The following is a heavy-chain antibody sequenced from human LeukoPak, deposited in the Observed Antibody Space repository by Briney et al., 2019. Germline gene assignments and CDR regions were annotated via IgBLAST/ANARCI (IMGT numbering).Heavy chain of an antibody. CDR2: IFYSGTT. CDR3: ARVLPAITMIGFYY. V-gene: IGHV4-59*11. J-gene: IGHJ4*02. D-gene: IGHD3-22*01. CDR1: GGSISSHY. Sequence: KTSETLSLTCTVSGGSISSHYWSWIRQPPGKGLEWIGYIFYSGTTNYNPSFKSRVTISVDTSKNQLSLKLNSLTAADTAVYYCARVLPAITMIGFYYWGQGTLVTVSS.